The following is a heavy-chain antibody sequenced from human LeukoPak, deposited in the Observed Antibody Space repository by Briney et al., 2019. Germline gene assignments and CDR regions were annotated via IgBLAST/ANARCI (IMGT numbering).Heavy chain of an antibody. J-gene: IGHJ3*02. Sequence: SETLSLTCAVYGGSFSGYYWSWIRQPLGKGLEWIGEINHSGSTNYNPSLKSRVTISVDTSKNQFSLKLSSVTAADTAVYYCARVLRYFDWLLPYDAFDIWGQGTMVTVS. CDR3: ARVLRYFDWLLPYDAFDI. CDR2: INHSGST. D-gene: IGHD3-9*01. V-gene: IGHV4-34*01. CDR1: GGSFSGYY.